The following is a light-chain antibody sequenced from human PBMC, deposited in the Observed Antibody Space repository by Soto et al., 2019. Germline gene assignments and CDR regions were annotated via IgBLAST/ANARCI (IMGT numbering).Light chain of an antibody. J-gene: IGLJ2*01. CDR2: DVS. CDR3: SSYAGSNIVV. V-gene: IGLV2-8*01. CDR1: SSDVGGYNY. Sequence: QSALTQPPSASGSPGQSVTISCTGSSSDVGGYNYVSWYQQHPGKAPKLMIYDVSKRPSGVPDRFSGSKSGNTAFLTVSGLQAEDEADYYCSSYAGSNIVVFGGGTQLTVL.